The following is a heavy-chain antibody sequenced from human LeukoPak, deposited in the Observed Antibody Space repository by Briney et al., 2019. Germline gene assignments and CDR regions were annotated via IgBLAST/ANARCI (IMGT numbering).Heavy chain of an antibody. V-gene: IGHV4-34*01. CDR3: AREGVYYDILAAYYRPYYFDF. D-gene: IGHD3-9*01. Sequence: SETLSLTCAVYGGSFSGYYRSWIRQPPGKGLEWIGEINHGGGTNYNPSLKSRLTISVDTSKNQFSLKLSSVTAADTAVYYCAREGVYYDILAAYYRPYYFDFWGQGTLVTVYS. CDR1: GGSFSGYY. CDR2: INHGGGT. J-gene: IGHJ4*02.